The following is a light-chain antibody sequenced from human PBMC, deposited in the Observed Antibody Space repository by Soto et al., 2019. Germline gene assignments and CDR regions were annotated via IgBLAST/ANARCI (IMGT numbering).Light chain of an antibody. CDR3: QSYDSSLSGGV. CDR2: GNS. Sequence: QSVLTQPPSVSGAPGQRVTISCTGSSSNIGAGYDVHWYQQLPGTAPKLLIYGNSNRPSGVPDRFSGSKSGTSASLAITGLQAADEADYYCQSYDSSLSGGVFGGGTKLPVL. CDR1: SSNIGAGYD. J-gene: IGLJ3*02. V-gene: IGLV1-40*01.